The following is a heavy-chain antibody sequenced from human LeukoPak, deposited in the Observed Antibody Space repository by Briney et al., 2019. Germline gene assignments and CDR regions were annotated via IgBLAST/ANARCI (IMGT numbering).Heavy chain of an antibody. CDR3: ARGPLNYCSGGSCQRIDY. CDR1: GGSFSGYY. Sequence: SETLSLTCAVYGGSFSGYYWSWIRQPPGKGLEWIGEINHSGSTNYNPSLKSRVTISVDTSKNQFSLKLSSVTAADTAVYYSARGPLNYCSGGSCQRIDYWGQGTLVTVSS. CDR2: INHSGST. V-gene: IGHV4-34*01. D-gene: IGHD2-15*01. J-gene: IGHJ4*02.